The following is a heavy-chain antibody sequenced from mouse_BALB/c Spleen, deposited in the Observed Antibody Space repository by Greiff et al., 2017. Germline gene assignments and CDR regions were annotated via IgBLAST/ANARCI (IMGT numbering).Heavy chain of an antibody. Sequence: VHVKQSGPELVKPGASVKMSCKASGYTFTSYVMHWVKQKPGQGLEWIGYINPYNDGTKYNEKFKGKATLTSDKSSSTAYMELSSLTSEDSAVYYCARGGYYGSSYAMDYWGQGTSVTVSS. CDR1: GYTFTSYV. V-gene: IGHV1-14*01. CDR2: INPYNDGT. J-gene: IGHJ4*01. D-gene: IGHD1-1*01. CDR3: ARGGYYGSSYAMDY.